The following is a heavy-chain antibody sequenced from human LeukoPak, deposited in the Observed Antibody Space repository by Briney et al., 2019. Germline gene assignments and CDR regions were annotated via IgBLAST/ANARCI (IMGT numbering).Heavy chain of an antibody. J-gene: IGHJ4*02. CDR1: GGSFSGYC. V-gene: IGHV4-34*01. Sequence: SETLSLTCAVYGGSFSGYCWSWIRQPPGKGLEWIGEINHSGSTNYNSSLKSRVTISVDTSKNQFSLKLSSVTAADTAVYYCASLTDYWGQGTLVTVSS. CDR3: ASLTDY. CDR2: INHSGST.